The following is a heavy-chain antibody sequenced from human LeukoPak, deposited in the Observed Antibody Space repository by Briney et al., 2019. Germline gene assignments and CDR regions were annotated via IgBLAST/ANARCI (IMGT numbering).Heavy chain of an antibody. CDR3: ARVSFGSGYYNYMDV. CDR1: GFTFSHFG. D-gene: IGHD3-10*01. Sequence: PGGSLRLSCTASGFTFSHFGMHWVRQAPGKGLEWVAFIENNGTTKNADSVKGRITISRDNSKNTLFMEMNSLRLEDTAVYYCARVSFGSGYYNYMDVWGKGTTVTVSS. V-gene: IGHV3-30*02. J-gene: IGHJ6*03. CDR2: IENNGTTK.